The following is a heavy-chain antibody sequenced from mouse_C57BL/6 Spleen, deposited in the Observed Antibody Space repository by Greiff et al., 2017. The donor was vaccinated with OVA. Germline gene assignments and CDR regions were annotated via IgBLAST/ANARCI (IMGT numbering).Heavy chain of an antibody. Sequence: VQLQQSGPELVKPGASVKISCKASGYTFTDYYMNWVKQSHGKSLEWIGDINPNTGGTSYNQKFKGKARLTVDNSYSTAYMELRSLTSEDSAVYYCARSTMVTTEPHYAMDYWGQGTSVTVSS. J-gene: IGHJ4*01. D-gene: IGHD2-2*01. V-gene: IGHV1-26*01. CDR2: INPNTGGT. CDR1: GYTFTDYY. CDR3: ARSTMVTTEPHYAMDY.